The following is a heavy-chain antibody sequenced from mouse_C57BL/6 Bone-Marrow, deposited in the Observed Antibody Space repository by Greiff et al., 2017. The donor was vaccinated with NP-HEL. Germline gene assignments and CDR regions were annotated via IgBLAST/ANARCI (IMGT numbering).Heavy chain of an antibody. V-gene: IGHV5-6*01. Sequence: EVKLVESGGDLVKPGGSLKLSCAASGFTFSSYGMSWVRQTPDKRLEWVATISSGGSYTYYPDSVKGRFTISRDNAKNTLYLQMSSLKSEYTAMYSCAPAWFAYWGQGTLVTVSA. J-gene: IGHJ3*01. CDR3: APAWFAY. CDR1: GFTFSSYG. CDR2: ISSGGSYT.